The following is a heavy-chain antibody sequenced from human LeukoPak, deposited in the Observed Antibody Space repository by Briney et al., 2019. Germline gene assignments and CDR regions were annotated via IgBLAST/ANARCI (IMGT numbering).Heavy chain of an antibody. V-gene: IGHV3-66*01. CDR2: IYSALNT. Sequence: PGGSLRLSCAVSGITVSTNYMSWVRQARGKGVEVLSVIYSALNTSYPDSLTGTFTISRDNSNHPLYLQITSLRAEDTAVYYCASMDRGTASGYWGQGTLVTVSS. D-gene: IGHD3-10*01. J-gene: IGHJ4*02. CDR3: ASMDRGTASGY. CDR1: GITVSTNY.